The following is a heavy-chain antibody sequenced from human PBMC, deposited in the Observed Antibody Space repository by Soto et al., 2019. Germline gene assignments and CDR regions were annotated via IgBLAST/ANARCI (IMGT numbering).Heavy chain of an antibody. CDR1: GYTFNNYG. V-gene: IGHV1-18*01. J-gene: IGHJ2*01. D-gene: IGHD2-15*01. Sequence: QVQLVQSGAEVKKPGASVKVSCKASGYTFNNYGISWVRQAPGQGLEWMGWIGPYNGNTDHAQNFQGRVTMTTDTSTNAAYMELRSLRSDDTSLYCCARCYCSVGSCYTCGHFDLWGRGTLVTVSS. CDR2: IGPYNGNT. CDR3: ARCYCSVGSCYTCGHFDL.